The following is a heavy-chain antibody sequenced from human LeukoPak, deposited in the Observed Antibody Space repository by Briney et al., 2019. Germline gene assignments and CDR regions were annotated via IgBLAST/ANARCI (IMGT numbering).Heavy chain of an antibody. Sequence: GGSLRLSCAASGFTFSDYWIHWVRQAPGKGLVWVSRINTDGSITNYADSVKGRFSISRDNAKNTLYLQMNSLRAEDTAVYYCARGRYSSRSGGYYFDIWGQGTLVTVSS. D-gene: IGHD2-2*01. CDR2: INTDGSIT. CDR1: GFTFSDYW. J-gene: IGHJ4*02. CDR3: ARGRYSSRSGGYYFDI. V-gene: IGHV3-74*01.